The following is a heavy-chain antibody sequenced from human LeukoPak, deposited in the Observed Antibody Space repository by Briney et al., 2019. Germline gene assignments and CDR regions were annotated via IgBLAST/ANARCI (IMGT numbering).Heavy chain of an antibody. Sequence: GGSLRLSCAASGFTFSSYAMHWVRQAPGKGLEWVAVISYDGSNKYYADSVKGRFTISRDNSKNTLYLQMNSLRAEDTAVYYCARDTPYYNGSGSYCPNFDYWGQGTLVTVSS. V-gene: IGHV3-30*04. J-gene: IGHJ4*02. CDR2: ISYDGSNK. CDR3: ARDTPYYNGSGSYCPNFDY. CDR1: GFTFSSYA. D-gene: IGHD3-10*01.